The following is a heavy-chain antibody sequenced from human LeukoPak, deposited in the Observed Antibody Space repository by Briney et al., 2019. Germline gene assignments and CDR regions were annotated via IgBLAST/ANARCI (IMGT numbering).Heavy chain of an antibody. CDR3: ARGSGYLAY. Sequence: GGSLRLSCAASGFTCSSFEINWVRQTPGKGLEWISYISSSGSTIYYADSVKGRFSISRDNAKNSLYLQMNSLRAEDTAVYYCARGSGYLAYWGQGTLVTVSS. CDR2: ISSSGSTI. D-gene: IGHD3-22*01. CDR1: GFTCSSFE. V-gene: IGHV3-48*03. J-gene: IGHJ4*02.